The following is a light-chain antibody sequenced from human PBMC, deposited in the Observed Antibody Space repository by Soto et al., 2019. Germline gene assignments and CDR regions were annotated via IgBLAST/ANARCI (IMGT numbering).Light chain of an antibody. Sequence: QAVVTQEPSLTASRGGTVTLTCASSTGAVTSGYYPNWFQQKPGQAPRALIYRTSNKHSRTPARFSGSLLGGKAALTLSGVQPEDEAEYYCLLYYGGAYVFGTGTKLTVL. V-gene: IGLV7-43*01. CDR2: RTS. J-gene: IGLJ1*01. CDR3: LLYYGGAYV. CDR1: TGAVTSGYY.